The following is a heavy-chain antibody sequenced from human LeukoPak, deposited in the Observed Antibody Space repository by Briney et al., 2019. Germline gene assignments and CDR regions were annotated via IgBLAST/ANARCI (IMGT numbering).Heavy chain of an antibody. CDR2: IYYSGST. D-gene: IGHD2-2*01. V-gene: IGHV4-31*11. J-gene: IGHJ6*02. Sequence: PSETLSLTCAVSGGSISSGGYSWSWIRQPPGKGLEWIGYIYYSGSTYYNPSLKSRVTISVDTSKNQFSLKLTSVTAADTAVYYCARSIGVVRRNYYGMDVWGQGTTVTVSS. CDR1: GGSISSGGYS. CDR3: ARSIGVVRRNYYGMDV.